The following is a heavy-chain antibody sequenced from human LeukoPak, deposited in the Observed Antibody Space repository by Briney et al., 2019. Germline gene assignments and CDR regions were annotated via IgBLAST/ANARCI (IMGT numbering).Heavy chain of an antibody. CDR1: GYTFTSNG. CDR2: ISGHNGNT. D-gene: IGHD3-22*01. Sequence: GVSVKVSCKASGYTFTSNGISLVRQAPGQGLEWMGWISGHNGNTNYAQKLQGRVTMTTDTSTSTAYMELRSLRSDDTAVYYCARDQEAYYYDSSAYNYFDYWGQGTLVTVSS. J-gene: IGHJ4*02. CDR3: ARDQEAYYYDSSAYNYFDY. V-gene: IGHV1-18*01.